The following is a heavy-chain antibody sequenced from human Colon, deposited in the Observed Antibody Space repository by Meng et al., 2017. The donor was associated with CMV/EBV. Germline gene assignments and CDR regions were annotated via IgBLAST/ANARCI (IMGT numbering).Heavy chain of an antibody. CDR1: GGTFSSYA. CDR3: AKQQLVGLSFDP. CDR2: IIPIFGTA. J-gene: IGHJ5*02. V-gene: IGHV1-69*05. Sequence: KASGGTFSSYAISWGRQAPGQGLEWMGGIIPIFGTANYEQKFQGRVTITTDESTSTAYMELSSLRSEDTAVYYCAKQQLVGLSFDPWGQGTLVTVPS. D-gene: IGHD6-13*01.